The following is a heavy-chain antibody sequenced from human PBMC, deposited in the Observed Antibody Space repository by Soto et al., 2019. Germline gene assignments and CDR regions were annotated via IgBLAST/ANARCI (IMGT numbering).Heavy chain of an antibody. V-gene: IGHV1-69*12. CDR2: IIPIFGTA. D-gene: IGHD5-12*01. J-gene: IGHJ2*01. CDR1: GGTFSSYT. Sequence: QVQLVQSGAEVKKPGSSVTVSCKASGGTFSSYTISWVRQAPGQGLEWMGGIIPIFGTANYAQKFQGRVTITADESTSTAYMELSSLRYEDTAVYYCARGNHRWLQLWYFDLWGRGTLVTVSS. CDR3: ARGNHRWLQLWYFDL.